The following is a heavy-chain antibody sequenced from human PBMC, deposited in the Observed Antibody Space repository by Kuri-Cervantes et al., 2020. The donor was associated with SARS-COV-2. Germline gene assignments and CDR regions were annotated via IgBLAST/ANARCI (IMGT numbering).Heavy chain of an antibody. V-gene: IGHV1-2*04. CDR3: ARGMVRGLIPSYYYGMDV. CDR1: GYTFSDYY. CDR2: INPNSGGT. Sequence: ASVKVSCKASGYTFSDYYMYWVRQAPGQGLEWMGWINPNSGGTNYAQKFQGWVTMTRDTSSTGYMELSRLRSDDTAVYYCARGMVRGLIPSYYYGMDVWGQGTTVTVSS. D-gene: IGHD3-10*01. J-gene: IGHJ6*02.